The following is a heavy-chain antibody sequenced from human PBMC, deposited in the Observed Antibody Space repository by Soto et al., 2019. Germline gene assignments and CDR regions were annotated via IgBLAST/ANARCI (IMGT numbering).Heavy chain of an antibody. Sequence: GGSLRLSCAASGFTFSSSAMSWVRQAPGKGLEWVSGVSDSGGNTYYADSVKGRFTTSRDNPKNTLYLQMNSLKAEDTAVYYCAKASGGSRPRDFDCWGQGTLVTVSS. CDR2: VSDSGGNT. V-gene: IGHV3-23*01. D-gene: IGHD2-15*01. CDR1: GFTFSSSA. CDR3: AKASGGSRPRDFDC. J-gene: IGHJ4*02.